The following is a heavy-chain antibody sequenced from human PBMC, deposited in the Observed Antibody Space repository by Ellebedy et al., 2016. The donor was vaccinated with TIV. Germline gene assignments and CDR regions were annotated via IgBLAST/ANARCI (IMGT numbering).Heavy chain of an antibody. Sequence: GESLKISCAASGFTFTDFHMHWVRQAPGTGLEWVAVIWFDGSLTFYADSVKGRFTLSRDNSKNMLYLQMDNLRVEETALYNCARELLGGQGDMDVWGQGTTVTVSS. J-gene: IGHJ6*02. CDR1: GFTFTDFH. D-gene: IGHD1-26*01. V-gene: IGHV3-33*01. CDR2: IWFDGSLT. CDR3: ARELLGGQGDMDV.